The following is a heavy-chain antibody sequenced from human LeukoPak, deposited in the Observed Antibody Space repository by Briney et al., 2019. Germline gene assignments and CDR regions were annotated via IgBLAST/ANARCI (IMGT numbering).Heavy chain of an antibody. CDR1: GFTFSSYA. V-gene: IGHV3-23*01. J-gene: IGHJ6*02. CDR3: ARVPTFYYDSSGYSNYYYYGMDV. CDR2: ISTSGDRT. Sequence: AGGSLRLSCAASGFTFSSYAMSWVRQAPGKGLEWVSGISTSGDRTYYADSVKGRFTISRDNSKNTLYLQMNSLRAEDTAVYYCARVPTFYYDSSGYSNYYYYGMDVWGQGTTVTVSS. D-gene: IGHD3-22*01.